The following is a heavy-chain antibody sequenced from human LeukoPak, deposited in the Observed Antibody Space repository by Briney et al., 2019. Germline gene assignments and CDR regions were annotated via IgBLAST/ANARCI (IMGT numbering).Heavy chain of an antibody. CDR1: GFTFSDYY. CDR3: AREGEQQPYAFDI. J-gene: IGHJ3*02. V-gene: IGHV3-11*01. D-gene: IGHD6-13*01. Sequence: PGGSLRLSCAASGFTFSDYYMSWIRQAPGKGLEWISYISSSGSTIYYADSVKGRFTISRDNAKNSLYLQMNSLRAEDTAVYYCAREGEQQPYAFDIWGQGTMVTVSS. CDR2: ISSSGSTI.